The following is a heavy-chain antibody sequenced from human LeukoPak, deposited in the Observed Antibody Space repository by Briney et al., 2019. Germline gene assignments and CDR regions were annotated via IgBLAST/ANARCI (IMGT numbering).Heavy chain of an antibody. CDR2: IHYSGST. Sequence: PSETLSLTCTVSGGSISSSSYYGGWIRQPQGKGLEWIGSIHYSGSTYYNPSLNSRVTISEDTSRNQFSLKMSSVTAADTAVYYCASLHYFDLYYWGQGTLVTVSS. D-gene: IGHD3-9*01. J-gene: IGHJ4*02. V-gene: IGHV4-39*01. CDR3: ASLHYFDLYY. CDR1: GGSISSSSYY.